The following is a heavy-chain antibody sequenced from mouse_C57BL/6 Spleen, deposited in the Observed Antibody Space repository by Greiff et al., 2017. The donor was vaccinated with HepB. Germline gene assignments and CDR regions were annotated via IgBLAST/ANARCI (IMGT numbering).Heavy chain of an antibody. CDR3: ARKGTTVVATDYFDY. V-gene: IGHV5-9*01. CDR2: ISGGGGNT. J-gene: IGHJ2*01. D-gene: IGHD1-1*01. CDR1: GFTFSSYT. Sequence: EVKLVESGGGLVKPGGSLKLSCAASGFTFSSYTMSWVRQTPEKRLEWVATISGGGGNTYYPDSVKGRFTISRDNAKNTLYLQMSSLRSEDTALYYCARKGTTVVATDYFDYWGQGTTLTVSS.